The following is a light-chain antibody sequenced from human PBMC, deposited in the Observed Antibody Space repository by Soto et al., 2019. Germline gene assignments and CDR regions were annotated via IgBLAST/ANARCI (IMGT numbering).Light chain of an antibody. Sequence: QSALTQPASVSGSPGQSITISCTGTSSDVGGYNYVSWYQQHPGKAPKLMIYDVSNRPSGVSNRFSGSKSGNTASLTISVLQAEDEADYYCSSYTSSSTLAFGTGTKLTVL. V-gene: IGLV2-14*01. CDR1: SSDVGGYNY. J-gene: IGLJ1*01. CDR2: DVS. CDR3: SSYTSSSTLA.